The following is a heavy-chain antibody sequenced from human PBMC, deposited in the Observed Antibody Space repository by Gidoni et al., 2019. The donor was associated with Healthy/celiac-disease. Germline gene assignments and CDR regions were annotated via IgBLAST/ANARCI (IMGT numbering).Heavy chain of an antibody. V-gene: IGHV3-9*01. Sequence: EVQLVESGGGLVQPGRSLRHSCAASGCTFEDYAMHWVRQAPGQGLELVSGISWNSGSIGYADSVKGRFTISSDNAKNSLYLQMNSLRAEDTALYYCAKDMVDVDYVAAFDIWGQGTMVTVSS. CDR2: ISWNSGSI. CDR1: GCTFEDYA. J-gene: IGHJ3*02. CDR3: AKDMVDVDYVAAFDI. D-gene: IGHD4-17*01.